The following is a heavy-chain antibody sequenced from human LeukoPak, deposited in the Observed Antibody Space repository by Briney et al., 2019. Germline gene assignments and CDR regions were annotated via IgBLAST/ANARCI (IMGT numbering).Heavy chain of an antibody. CDR3: ARGTAGYHSSYFDY. Sequence: GGSLRLSCAASGFTFGSPWMHWVRQAPGKGLVWVSRINSDGSATAYADSVKGRFTVSRDNAENTLYLQMNSLRAEDTAVYYCARGTAGYHSSYFDYWGQGTLVTVSS. D-gene: IGHD3-16*02. CDR1: GFTFGSPW. J-gene: IGHJ4*03. CDR2: INSDGSAT. V-gene: IGHV3-74*01.